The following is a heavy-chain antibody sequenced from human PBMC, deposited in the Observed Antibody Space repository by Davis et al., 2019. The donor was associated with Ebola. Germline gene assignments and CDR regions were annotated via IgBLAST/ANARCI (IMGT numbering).Heavy chain of an antibody. CDR3: ARDPKGTYFDY. Sequence: SETLSLTCTVSGGSISNRNYYWDWIRQPPGKGLEWIGGVYYRGNTYYNASLESRVTISVDTSENQFSLKLSSVTAADTAVYYCARDPKGTYFDYWGQGTLVTVSS. CDR2: VYYRGNT. J-gene: IGHJ4*02. CDR1: GGSISNRNYY. V-gene: IGHV4-39*07.